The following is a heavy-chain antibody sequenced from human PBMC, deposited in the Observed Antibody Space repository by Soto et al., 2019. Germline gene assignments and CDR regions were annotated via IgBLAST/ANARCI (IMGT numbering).Heavy chain of an antibody. D-gene: IGHD3-22*01. CDR3: ARDRRYYDSSEDVSYSFDY. CDR1: GFTFTTYS. V-gene: IGHV3-21*01. CDR2: ISSSSYYI. J-gene: IGHJ4*02. Sequence: GGSLRLSCAASGFTFTTYSMNWVRQAPGKGLEWVSSISSSSYYIYYADSVKGRFIISRDNAKNSLYLQMNGLRAQDTAVYYCARDRRYYDSSEDVSYSFDYWGQGTLVTVSS.